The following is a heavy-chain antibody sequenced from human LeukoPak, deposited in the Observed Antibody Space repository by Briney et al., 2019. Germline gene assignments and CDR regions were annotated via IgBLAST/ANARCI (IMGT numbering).Heavy chain of an antibody. CDR1: VDTFIIYA. V-gene: IGHV1-69*06. CDR3: AREAVAYTSYYFDY. Sequence: SVTVSFKASVDTFIIYAITWVRQAPGQGLEWMGRIIPTFGTANYAQRFQGRVTITADKSTSTAYMELSSLRSEDTAVYYCAREAVAYTSYYFDYWGQGTLVAVSS. CDR2: IIPTFGTA. J-gene: IGHJ4*02. D-gene: IGHD4-23*01.